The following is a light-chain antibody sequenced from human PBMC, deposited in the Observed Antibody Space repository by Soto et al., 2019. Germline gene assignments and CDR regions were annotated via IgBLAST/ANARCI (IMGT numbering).Light chain of an antibody. CDR3: QSYDNSLSGPV. V-gene: IGLV1-40*01. J-gene: IGLJ1*01. CDR2: GDT. CDR1: SSNIGAGYD. Sequence: QSVLTQPPSVSGAPGQRVTISCTGSSSNIGAGYDAHGYQQLPGKVPKLLIYGDTNRPSGVPDRFSGSKSGTSASLAITGLQPEDEADYYCQSYDNSLSGPVFGPGTKLTVL.